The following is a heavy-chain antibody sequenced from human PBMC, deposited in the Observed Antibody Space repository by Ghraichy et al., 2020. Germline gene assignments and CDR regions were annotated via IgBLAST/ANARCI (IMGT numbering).Heavy chain of an antibody. Sequence: QTLSLTCTVSGDSISTTNYYWDWIRQPPGKGLEWIGSMYYSGSTDYNPSLKSRVTMSVDTSKNQFSLKLTSVTAADTAVYYCSRHPLTTVYVWENSWGQGTLVTVSS. V-gene: IGHV4-39*01. CDR2: MYYSGST. CDR1: GDSISTTNYY. D-gene: IGHD4-17*01. CDR3: SRHPLTTVYVWENS. J-gene: IGHJ4*02.